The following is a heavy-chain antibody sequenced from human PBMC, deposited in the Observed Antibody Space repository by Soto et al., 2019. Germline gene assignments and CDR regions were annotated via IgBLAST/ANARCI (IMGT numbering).Heavy chain of an antibody. Sequence: ASVKVSCKASGYTFTNYSMHWVRQAPGQRLEWMGWINTDNGKTRDSQRFQDRVTLTRDTSANTAYMELSSLTSEDTAVYYCARAGNCTSTTCFSGWLDPWGPGTLVT. J-gene: IGHJ5*02. V-gene: IGHV1-3*04. CDR2: INTDNGKT. CDR3: ARAGNCTSTTCFSGWLDP. CDR1: GYTFTNYS. D-gene: IGHD2-2*01.